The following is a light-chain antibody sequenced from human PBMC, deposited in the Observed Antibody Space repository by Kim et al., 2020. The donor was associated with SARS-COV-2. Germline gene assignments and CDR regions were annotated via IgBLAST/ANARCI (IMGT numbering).Light chain of an antibody. J-gene: IGKJ2*01. CDR1: QSVLYNSNNKNY. CDR2: RAS. Sequence: DIVMTQSPDSLAVSLGERATINCKSSQSVLYNSNNKNYLAWYQQKPGQPPKLLIYRASARQSGVPDRFSGSGSGTDFTLTISSLQAEDVAVYYCQQFYATPDTFGQGTKLEIK. V-gene: IGKV4-1*01. CDR3: QQFYATPDT.